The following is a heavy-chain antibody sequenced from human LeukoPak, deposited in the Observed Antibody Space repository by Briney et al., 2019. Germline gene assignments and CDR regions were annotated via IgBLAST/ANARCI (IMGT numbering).Heavy chain of an antibody. V-gene: IGHV3-66*01. CDR2: IYSGGST. Sequence: PGGFLRLSCAASGFTVSSNYMTWVRQAPGKGLEWISIIYSGGSTYYADSVKGRFTISRDNSKNTLYLHMNSLRAEDTAVYYCARDLSSNWNYWGQGTLVTVSS. J-gene: IGHJ4*02. CDR3: ARDLSSNWNY. D-gene: IGHD1-20*01. CDR1: GFTVSSNY.